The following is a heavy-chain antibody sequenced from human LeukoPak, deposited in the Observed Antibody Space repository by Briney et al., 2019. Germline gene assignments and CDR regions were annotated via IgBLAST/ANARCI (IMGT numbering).Heavy chain of an antibody. V-gene: IGHV1-2*06. J-gene: IGHJ4*02. Sequence: GASVKVSCKASRYTFTGYHIHWVRQAPGQGLEWMGRINPNTGETNFAQKFQGRVTMTRDTSITTAYMEVRSLRSDDTAVYYCARVHGYNIGIYYFDYWGQGTLVTVSS. CDR1: RYTFTGYH. CDR3: ARVHGYNIGIYYFDY. CDR2: INPNTGET. D-gene: IGHD5-18*01.